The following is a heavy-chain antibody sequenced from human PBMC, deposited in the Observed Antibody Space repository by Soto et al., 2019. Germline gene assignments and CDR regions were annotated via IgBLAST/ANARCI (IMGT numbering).Heavy chain of an antibody. J-gene: IGHJ4*02. Sequence: SETLSLTCAVYGGSFSGYYWSWIRQPPGKGLEWIGEINHSGSTNYNPSLKSRVTISVDTSKNQFSLKLSSATAADTAVYYCARRGIAAAGTPFDYWGQGTLVTVSS. CDR1: GGSFSGYY. CDR3: ARRGIAAAGTPFDY. CDR2: INHSGST. D-gene: IGHD6-13*01. V-gene: IGHV4-34*01.